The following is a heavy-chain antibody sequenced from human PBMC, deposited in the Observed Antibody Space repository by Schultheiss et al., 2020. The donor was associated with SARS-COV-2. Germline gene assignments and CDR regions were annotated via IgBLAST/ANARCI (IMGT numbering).Heavy chain of an antibody. CDR3: ARVLKDYGDYRSYYYYYGLDV. D-gene: IGHD4-17*01. CDR1: GFTFSSYA. V-gene: IGHV3-23*01. Sequence: GGSLRLSCAASGFTFSSYAMSWVRQAPGKGLEWVSAISGSGGSTYYADSVKGRFTISRDNAKNSLYLQMNSLRAEDTAVYYCARVLKDYGDYRSYYYYYGLDVWGQGTTVTVSS. J-gene: IGHJ6*02. CDR2: ISGSGGST.